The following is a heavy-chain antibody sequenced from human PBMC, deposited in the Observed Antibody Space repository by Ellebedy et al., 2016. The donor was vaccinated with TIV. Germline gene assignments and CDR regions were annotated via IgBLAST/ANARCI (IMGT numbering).Heavy chain of an antibody. CDR3: ARRGSYGDYAVQINSWFDS. CDR1: GFSFRSYW. J-gene: IGHJ5*01. V-gene: IGHV3-7*01. D-gene: IGHD4-17*01. CDR2: IYQDGSDQ. Sequence: PGGSLRLSCAASGFSFRSYWMGWVRQAPGKGLEWVANIYQDGSDQLYGDSVKGRFTISRDKAKKSLFLQMNSLRVEDTAVYYCARRGSYGDYAVQINSWFDSWGQGTLVTVSS.